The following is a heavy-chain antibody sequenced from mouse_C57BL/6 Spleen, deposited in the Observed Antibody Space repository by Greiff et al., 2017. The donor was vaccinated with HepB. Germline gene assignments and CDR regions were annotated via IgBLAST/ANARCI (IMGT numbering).Heavy chain of an antibody. CDR3: ARARDGYDDFDY. Sequence: EVKVEESGGGLVKPGGSLKLSCAASGFTFSSYAMSWVRQTPEKRLEWVATISDGGSYTYYPDNVKGRFTISRDNAKNNLYLQMSHLKSEDTAMYYCARARDGYDDFDYWGQGTTLTVSS. J-gene: IGHJ2*01. CDR1: GFTFSSYA. D-gene: IGHD2-2*01. V-gene: IGHV5-4*03. CDR2: ISDGGSYT.